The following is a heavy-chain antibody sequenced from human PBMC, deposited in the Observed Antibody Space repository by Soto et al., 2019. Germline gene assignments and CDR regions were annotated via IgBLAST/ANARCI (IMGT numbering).Heavy chain of an antibody. CDR3: ARGGGSGYSECYYYGMDV. CDR2: IIPIFGTA. J-gene: IGHJ6*02. Sequence: QVQLVQSGAEVKKPGSSVKVSCKASGGTFSSYAISWVRQAPGQGLEWMGGIIPIFGTANYAQKFQGRVTITADESTSTAYMELSSLRSEDTAVYYCARGGGSGYSECYYYGMDVWGQGTTVTVS. CDR1: GGTFSSYA. D-gene: IGHD2-15*01. V-gene: IGHV1-69*01.